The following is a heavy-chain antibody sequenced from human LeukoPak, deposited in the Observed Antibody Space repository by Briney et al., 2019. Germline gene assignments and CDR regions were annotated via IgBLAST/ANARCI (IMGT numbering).Heavy chain of an antibody. J-gene: IGHJ3*02. CDR3: ARGYDFWSGYYAFDI. Sequence: GGSLRLSCAASGFTFSSYAMHWVRHTPGKGLEWVAGITWNRDNIGYGDSVKGRFTISRDNVKNFLYLQMNSLRPEDTALYYCARGYDFWSGYYAFDIWGQGTMVTVSS. D-gene: IGHD3-3*01. CDR1: GFTFSSYA. CDR2: ITWNRDNI. V-gene: IGHV3-9*01.